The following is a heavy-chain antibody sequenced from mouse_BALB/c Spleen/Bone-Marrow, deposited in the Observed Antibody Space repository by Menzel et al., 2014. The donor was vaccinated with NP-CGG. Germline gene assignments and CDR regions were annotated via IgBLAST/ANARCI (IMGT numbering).Heavy chain of an antibody. V-gene: IGHV2-6-7*01. CDR1: GFSLTGYG. CDR2: IWGDGST. D-gene: IGHD2-4*01. J-gene: IGHJ4*01. CDR3: ARDSFLITRALDY. Sequence: VQLQQSGPGLVAPSQSLSITCTVSGFSLTGYGVSWVRQPPGKGLEWLGMIWGDGSTDYNSALKSRLSISKDNSKSQVFLEMNSLQTDDTARYYCARDSFLITRALDYWGQGTSVTVSS.